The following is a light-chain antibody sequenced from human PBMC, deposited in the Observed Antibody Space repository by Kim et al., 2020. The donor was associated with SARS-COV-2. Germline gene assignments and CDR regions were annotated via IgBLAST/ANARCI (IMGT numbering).Light chain of an antibody. CDR2: RNN. Sequence: QSVLTQPPSASGTPGQRVTISCSGSSSNIGGNYVYWYQQLPGTAPKLLIYRNNQRPSGVPDRFSGSKSGTSASLAISGLRSEDEADYYCAAWDDSLSGHYVFGTGTKVTVL. CDR1: SSNIGGNY. V-gene: IGLV1-47*01. CDR3: AAWDDSLSGHYV. J-gene: IGLJ1*01.